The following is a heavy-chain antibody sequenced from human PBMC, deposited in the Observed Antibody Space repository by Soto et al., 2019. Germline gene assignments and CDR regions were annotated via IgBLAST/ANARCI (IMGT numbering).Heavy chain of an antibody. CDR2: IYPGDSDT. J-gene: IGHJ4*02. CDR1: GNSFNNW. V-gene: IGHV5-51*01. D-gene: IGHD3-22*01. Sequence: EVQLVQSGAEVKKPGESLKISCKGLGNSFNNWIGWVRQMPGKGLEWVGIIYPGDSDTRYSPSFQGQVTISADKSISTAYLQWSSLKPSDSAMYYCASHHFDNIGYQADYWGPGTLVTVSS. CDR3: ASHHFDNIGYQADY.